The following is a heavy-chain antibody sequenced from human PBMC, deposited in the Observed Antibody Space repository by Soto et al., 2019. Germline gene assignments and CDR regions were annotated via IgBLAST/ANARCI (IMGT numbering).Heavy chain of an antibody. V-gene: IGHV4-59*01. Sequence: QVQLQESGPGLVKPSETLSLRCTVSGGSISGYYWSWVRQPPGKRLEWIGYIHYSGSTNYNPSLKSRVTISVDTSKNQFSLKLSSVTAADTAVYYCARGYGRPLDYWGQGTLVTVSS. J-gene: IGHJ4*02. CDR3: ARGYGRPLDY. D-gene: IGHD4-17*01. CDR2: IHYSGST. CDR1: GGSISGYY.